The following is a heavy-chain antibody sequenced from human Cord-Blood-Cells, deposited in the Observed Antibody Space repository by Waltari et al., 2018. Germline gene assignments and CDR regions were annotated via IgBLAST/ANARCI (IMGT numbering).Heavy chain of an antibody. CDR2: ISAYNGNT. D-gene: IGHD6-13*01. J-gene: IGHJ4*02. CDR1: GYTFTSYG. Sequence: QVKLVQSGAEVKKPGASVTVSCKASGYTFTSYGIRWVSQPSGQGLEWMGWISAYNGNTNYAQKLQGRVTMTTDTSTSTAYMELRSLRSDDTAVYYCARDPVPNSSSWYWANYWGQGTLVTVSS. CDR3: ARDPVPNSSSWYWANY. V-gene: IGHV1-18*01.